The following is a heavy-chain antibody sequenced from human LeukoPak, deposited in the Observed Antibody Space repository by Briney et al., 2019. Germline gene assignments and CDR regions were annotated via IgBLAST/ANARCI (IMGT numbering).Heavy chain of an antibody. Sequence: GGSLRLSCAASGFTFSGYSMNWVRQAPGKGLEWVSYISSSSSTIYYADSVKGRFTISRDNAKNSLYLQMNSLRAEDTAVYYCARDRDNYYDSSGYYYWGQGTLVTVSS. J-gene: IGHJ4*02. CDR2: ISSSSSTI. CDR3: ARDRDNYYDSSGYYY. CDR1: GFTFSGYS. D-gene: IGHD3-22*01. V-gene: IGHV3-48*01.